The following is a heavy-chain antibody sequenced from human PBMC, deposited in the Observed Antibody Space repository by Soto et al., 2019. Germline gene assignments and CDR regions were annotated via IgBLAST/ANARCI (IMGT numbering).Heavy chain of an antibody. CDR1: GGSFSNDY. CDR3: ARDLIGRYGLGAFDI. CDR2: IFHSGIT. J-gene: IGHJ3*02. D-gene: IGHD5-18*01. Sequence: PSETLSLTCSISGGSFSNDYWTWIRQSPGKGLEWIRYIFHSGITDYNPSVKSRVTISIDKSRNLFSLILTSVTAEDTAVYYCARDLIGRYGLGAFDIWGRGTMVTVSS. V-gene: IGHV4-59*01.